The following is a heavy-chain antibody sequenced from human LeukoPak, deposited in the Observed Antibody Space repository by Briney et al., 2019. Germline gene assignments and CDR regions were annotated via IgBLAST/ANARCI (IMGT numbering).Heavy chain of an antibody. CDR2: VKPDESEK. Sequence: QTGGSLRLSCVASGFTFSNYWMSWVRQAPGKGLEWVANVKPDESEKYYGDSVKGRFTISRDNAKNSLYLQMHSLRVDDTAVYYCAKGLSGGYDLNWGQGTLVTVSS. J-gene: IGHJ4*02. D-gene: IGHD5-12*01. V-gene: IGHV3-7*01. CDR3: AKGLSGGYDLN. CDR1: GFTFSNYW.